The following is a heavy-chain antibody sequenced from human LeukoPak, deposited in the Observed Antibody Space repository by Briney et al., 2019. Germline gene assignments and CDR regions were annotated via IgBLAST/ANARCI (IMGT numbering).Heavy chain of an antibody. CDR1: GFTFSSYA. J-gene: IGHJ1*01. Sequence: GGSLRLSCAASGFTFSSYAMSWVRQAPGKGLEWVSAISGSGGSTDYADSVKGRFTISRDNAKNTLYLQMNSLRAEDTAVYYCAQMVYASKYFQYWGQGTPVTVSS. CDR3: AQMVYASKYFQY. CDR2: ISGSGGST. D-gene: IGHD2-8*01. V-gene: IGHV3-23*01.